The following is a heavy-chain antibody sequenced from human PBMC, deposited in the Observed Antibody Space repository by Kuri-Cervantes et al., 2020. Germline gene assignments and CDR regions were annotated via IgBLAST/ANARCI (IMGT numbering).Heavy chain of an antibody. CDR2: ISSSSSTI. CDR3: AKAFVYYDILTGYDKASYYYGMDV. D-gene: IGHD3-9*01. Sequence: GESLKISCAASGFTFSSYSMNWVRQAPGKGLEWVSYISSSSSTIYYADSVKGRFTISRDNAKNSLYLQMNSLRAEDTAVYYCAKAFVYYDILTGYDKASYYYGMDVWGQGTTVTDSS. CDR1: GFTFSSYS. V-gene: IGHV3-48*01. J-gene: IGHJ6*02.